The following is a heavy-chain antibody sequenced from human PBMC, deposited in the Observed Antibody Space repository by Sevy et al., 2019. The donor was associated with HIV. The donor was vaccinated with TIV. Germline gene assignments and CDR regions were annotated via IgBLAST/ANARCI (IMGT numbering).Heavy chain of an antibody. D-gene: IGHD2-2*01. V-gene: IGHV3-23*01. CDR2: ISGSGGST. J-gene: IGHJ6*02. CDR3: AKLYCSSTSCHYYYYGMDV. Sequence: GGSLRLSCAASGFTFSSYAMSWVRQAPGKGLEWVSAISGSGGSTYYADSVKGRFTISRDNSKNTLYQQMNSLRAEDTAVYHCAKLYCSSTSCHYYYYGMDVWGQGTTVTVSS. CDR1: GFTFSSYA.